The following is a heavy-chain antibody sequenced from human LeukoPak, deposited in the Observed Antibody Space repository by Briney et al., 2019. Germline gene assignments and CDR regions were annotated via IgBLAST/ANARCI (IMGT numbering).Heavy chain of an antibody. CDR3: ASMIAAAGNY. D-gene: IGHD6-13*01. J-gene: IGHJ4*02. CDR1: GFTFCSNA. Sequence: PGGSPSLSCAASGFTFCSNAMHGVRRAPGKGLEWVAVISYDGSNEYYVDSVKGRFTISSNNSKNTLYLQMNSLRAEDTDGYYCASMIAAAGNYWGQGTLATVSS. V-gene: IGHV3-30*04. CDR2: ISYDGSNE.